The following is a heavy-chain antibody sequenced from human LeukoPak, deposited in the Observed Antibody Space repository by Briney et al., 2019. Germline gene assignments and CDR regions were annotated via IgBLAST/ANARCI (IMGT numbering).Heavy chain of an antibody. D-gene: IGHD3-22*01. Sequence: ASVKVSYKASGYTFTNYNIDWVRQATGQGLEWMGWINPNSGRAGCVQKFQGRVNITRDTSICTAYMELSSLRSEDTAVYYCVRVYHDGSFESGNWFDPWGQGTLVTVSS. J-gene: IGHJ5*02. CDR1: GYTFTNYN. CDR2: INPNSGRA. CDR3: VRVYHDGSFESGNWFDP. V-gene: IGHV1-8*01.